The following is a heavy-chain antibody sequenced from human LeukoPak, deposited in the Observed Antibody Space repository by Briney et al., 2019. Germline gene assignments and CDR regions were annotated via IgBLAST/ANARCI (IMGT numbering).Heavy chain of an antibody. V-gene: IGHV3-23*01. J-gene: IGHJ4*02. Sequence: GGSLRLSCVASGFNFNNYAMSWVRQAPGKGLEWVSSISTTGGNTYYAHSVKGRFTISRDKSENTMFLQMNGLRAEDTAVYYCAKDAMAGAGTFDYWGQGTLVTVSS. CDR3: AKDAMAGAGTFDY. CDR2: ISTTGGNT. CDR1: GFNFNNYA. D-gene: IGHD6-19*01.